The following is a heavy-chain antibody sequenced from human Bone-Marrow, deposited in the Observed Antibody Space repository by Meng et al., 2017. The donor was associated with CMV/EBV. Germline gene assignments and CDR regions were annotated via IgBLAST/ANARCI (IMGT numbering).Heavy chain of an antibody. CDR1: GYTFTGYY. V-gene: IGHV1-2*02. D-gene: IGHD3-3*01. J-gene: IGHJ6*02. CDR3: ARDFLYDDFWSGYFSYYGMDV. Sequence: ASVKVSCKASGYTFTGYYMHWVRQAPGQGLEWMGWINPNSGGTNYAQKFQGRVTMTRDTSISTAYMELSRLRSDDTAVYYCARDFLYDDFWSGYFSYYGMDVWVQGTTVTVSS. CDR2: INPNSGGT.